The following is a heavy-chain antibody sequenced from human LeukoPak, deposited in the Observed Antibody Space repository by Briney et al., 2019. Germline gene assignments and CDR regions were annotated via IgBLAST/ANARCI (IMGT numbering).Heavy chain of an antibody. CDR1: EFSVGSNY. V-gene: IGHV3-66*01. CDR2: IYSGGST. Sequence: GGSLRLSCAASEFSVGSNYMTWVRQAPGKGPEWVSLIYSGGSTYYADSVKGRFTISRDNSKNTLYLQMNSLRAEDTAVYYCAKEAVRGYFVGVGPTYYFDYWGQGTLVTVSS. D-gene: IGHD3-9*01. CDR3: AKEAVRGYFVGVGPTYYFDY. J-gene: IGHJ4*02.